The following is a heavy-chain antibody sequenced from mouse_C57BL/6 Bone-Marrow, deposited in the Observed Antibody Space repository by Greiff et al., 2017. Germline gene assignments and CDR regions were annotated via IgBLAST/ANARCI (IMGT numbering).Heavy chain of an antibody. CDR2: IDPEIGDT. V-gene: IGHV14-4*01. J-gene: IGHJ2*01. CDR3: SSYDGNYCDF. CDR1: GFNIKDDY. D-gene: IGHD2-3*01. Sequence: VQLVQSGAELARPGASVKLSCTASGFNIKDDYIHWVKQRPEQGLEWIGWIDPEIGDTEYASKFQGKATITSDTSSNTAYLQLSSLTSKDTAVNDCSSYDGNYCDFWGQGTPLTVAS.